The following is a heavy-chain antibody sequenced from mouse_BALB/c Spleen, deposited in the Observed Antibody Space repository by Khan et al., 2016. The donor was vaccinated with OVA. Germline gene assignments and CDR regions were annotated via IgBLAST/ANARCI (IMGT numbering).Heavy chain of an antibody. V-gene: IGHV10-1*02. J-gene: IGHJ4*01. Sequence: EVQLVESGGGLVQPKGSLKLSCAASGFTFNTYAMNWVSQAPGKGLEWVARIKSKTNNYATYYADSVKDRFTISRDDSQGMLYLQMKNLKTEDTAMYYCGGYDYDYWGQGTSVTGSS. CDR2: IKSKTNNYAT. D-gene: IGHD2-4*01. CDR1: GFTFNTYA. CDR3: GGYDYDY.